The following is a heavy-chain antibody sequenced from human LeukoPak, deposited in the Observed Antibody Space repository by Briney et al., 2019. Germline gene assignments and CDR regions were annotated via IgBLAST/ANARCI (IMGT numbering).Heavy chain of an antibody. CDR1: GFTFSSYA. V-gene: IGHV3-21*01. Sequence: GGSLRLSCAASGFTFSSYAMSWVRQAPGKGLEWVSSISSSSTYIYYADSVKGRFTISRDNAKNSLYLQMNSLRAEDTAVYYCARDYDFCPRDWGQGTLVTVSS. D-gene: IGHD3-3*01. CDR3: ARDYDFCPRD. J-gene: IGHJ4*02. CDR2: ISSSSTYI.